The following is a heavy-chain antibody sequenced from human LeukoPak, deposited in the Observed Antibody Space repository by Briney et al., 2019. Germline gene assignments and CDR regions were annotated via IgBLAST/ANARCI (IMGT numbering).Heavy chain of an antibody. J-gene: IGHJ6*02. D-gene: IGHD5-18*01. CDR3: ATSTAMRGMDV. Sequence: GGSLRLSCAASGFTFSSYSMKWVRQAPGKGLEWVSYISSSSSTIYYADSVKGRFTISRDNAKNSLYLQMNSLRAEDTAVYYCATSTAMRGMDVWGQGTTVTVSS. CDR1: GFTFSSYS. CDR2: ISSSSSTI. V-gene: IGHV3-48*01.